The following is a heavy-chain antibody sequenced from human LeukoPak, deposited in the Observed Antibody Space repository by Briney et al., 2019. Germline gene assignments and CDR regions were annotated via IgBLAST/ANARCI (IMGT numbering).Heavy chain of an antibody. V-gene: IGHV3-9*01. J-gene: IGHJ6*03. CDR2: ISRNGGTI. CDR1: GFTFDDYA. CDR3: AKDMHGGLHYYCMDV. Sequence: GGSLRLSCASSGFTFDDYAMHWVRHAPGKGLEWVSSISRNGGTIEYADSVNGRFTISRDNGKNSLYLQMDSLRAEDTALYYCAKDMHGGLHYYCMDVWGKGTTVTVSS. D-gene: IGHD5/OR15-5a*01.